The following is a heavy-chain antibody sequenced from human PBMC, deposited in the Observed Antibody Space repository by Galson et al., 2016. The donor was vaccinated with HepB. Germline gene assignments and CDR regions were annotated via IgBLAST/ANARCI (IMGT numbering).Heavy chain of an antibody. CDR1: AGSINSGDYY. D-gene: IGHD1-14*01. CDR2: IHHSGNT. Sequence: TLSLTCTVSAGSINSGDYYWTWIRQHPERGLEWIGYIHHSGNTYYNPSLKSRISMSVDTSKSRFSLTLRSGPAADTSVYYCARDHFGSGTSPHRLQGHWFDPWGQGTLVTVSS. J-gene: IGHJ5*02. V-gene: IGHV4-30-4*01. CDR3: ARDHFGSGTSPHRLQGHWFDP.